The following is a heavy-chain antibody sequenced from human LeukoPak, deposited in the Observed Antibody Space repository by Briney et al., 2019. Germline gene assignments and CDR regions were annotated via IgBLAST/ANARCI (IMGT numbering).Heavy chain of an antibody. Sequence: PGGSLRLSCAASGFSFSSYAMSWVRQAPGKGLEWVSVISGSGGSTNYAASVKGRFTMSRDNSQNTLYLQRNSLRVEDTAVYYCAKASEVGRGYFDYWGQGTLVTVSS. J-gene: IGHJ4*02. D-gene: IGHD1-26*01. CDR2: ISGSGGST. CDR1: GFSFSSYA. V-gene: IGHV3-23*01. CDR3: AKASEVGRGYFDY.